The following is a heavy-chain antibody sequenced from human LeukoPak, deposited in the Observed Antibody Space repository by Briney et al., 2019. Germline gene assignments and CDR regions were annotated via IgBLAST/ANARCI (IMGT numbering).Heavy chain of an antibody. D-gene: IGHD3-22*01. J-gene: IGHJ4*02. Sequence: GGSLRLSCAASGFTFSSYGMHWVRQAPGKGLEWVAVIWYDGSNKYYADSVKGRFTISRDNSKNTLYLQMNSLRAEDTAVYYCARGGYYYDSSGYSAPEGDWGQGTLVTVSS. V-gene: IGHV3-33*01. CDR2: IWYDGSNK. CDR3: ARGGYYYDSSGYSAPEGD. CDR1: GFTFSSYG.